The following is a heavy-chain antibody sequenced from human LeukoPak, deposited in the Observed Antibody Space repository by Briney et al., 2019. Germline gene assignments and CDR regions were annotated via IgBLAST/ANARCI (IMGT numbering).Heavy chain of an antibody. CDR2: IIPILGIA. D-gene: IGHD6-13*01. CDR3: ARDWQQLVITTITNPPDLHNWFDP. J-gene: IGHJ5*02. V-gene: IGHV1-69*04. Sequence: ASVKVSCKASGGTFSSYAISWVRQAPGQGLEWMGRIIPILGIANYAQKFQGRVTITADKSTSTAYMELSSLRSEDTAVYYCARDWQQLVITTITNPPDLHNWFDPWGQGTLVTVSS. CDR1: GGTFSSYA.